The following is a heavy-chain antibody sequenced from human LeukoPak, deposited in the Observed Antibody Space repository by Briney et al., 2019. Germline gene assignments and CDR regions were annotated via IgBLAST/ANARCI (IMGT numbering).Heavy chain of an antibody. D-gene: IGHD4-11*01. CDR1: GDSVSSSDAT. V-gene: IGHV6-1*01. CDR2: TYYRSRWSS. J-gene: IGHJ3*02. Sequence: SQTLSLTCANSGDSVSSSDATWNWIRQSPSRGLEWLGRTYYRSRWSSDYAPSVRSRITINSDTAKNQFSLQSNSVTPEDTAVYYCARASYRAFYIWGQGTMVTVSS. CDR3: ARASYRAFYI.